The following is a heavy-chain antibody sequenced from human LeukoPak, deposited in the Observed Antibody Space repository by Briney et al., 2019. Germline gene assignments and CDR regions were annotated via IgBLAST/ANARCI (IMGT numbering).Heavy chain of an antibody. CDR1: GYTFTGYY. CDR2: INPNSGGT. Sequence: ASVKVSCKASGYTFTGYYMHWVRQAPGQGLEWMGWINPNSGGTNSAQKFRGRVTMTRDTSINTVYMELTRLTSDDTAIYYCAGHSSSSDGWFDPWGQGTLVTVSS. CDR3: AGHSSSSDGWFDP. V-gene: IGHV1-2*02. J-gene: IGHJ5*02. D-gene: IGHD6-6*01.